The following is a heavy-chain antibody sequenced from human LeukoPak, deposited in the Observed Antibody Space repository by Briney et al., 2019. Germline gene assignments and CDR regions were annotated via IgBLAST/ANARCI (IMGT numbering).Heavy chain of an antibody. CDR3: ARGRELLDGMDV. J-gene: IGHJ6*02. D-gene: IGHD1-26*01. CDR1: GFTFSNYS. V-gene: IGHV3-21*01. Sequence: GGSLRLSCAASGFTFSNYSMNWVRQAPGKGLEWVSSISSSSSYIYYADPVKGRFTISRDNAKNSLYLQMNSLRAEDTAVYYCARGRELLDGMDVWGQGTTVTVSS. CDR2: ISSSSSYI.